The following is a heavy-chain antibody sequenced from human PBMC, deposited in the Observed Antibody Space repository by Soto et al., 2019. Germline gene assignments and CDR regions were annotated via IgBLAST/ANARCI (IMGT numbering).Heavy chain of an antibody. CDR1: GFSLTTRGVG. V-gene: IGHV2-5*02. Sequence: QITLKESGPTLVKPTQTLTLTCTFSGFSLTTRGVGVGWIRQPPGKALECLALIHWDDDKRYSPSLQSRLSTTKDTSKNQVVLTMTNVDPVDTATYYCAHIPNYYQYDWFDPWGQGTLVSVSS. CDR2: IHWDDDK. CDR3: AHIPNYYQYDWFDP. J-gene: IGHJ5*02. D-gene: IGHD3-16*01.